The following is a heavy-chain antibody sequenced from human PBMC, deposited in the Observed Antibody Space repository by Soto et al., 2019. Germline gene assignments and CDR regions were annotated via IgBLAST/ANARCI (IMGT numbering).Heavy chain of an antibody. V-gene: IGHV2-5*02. Sequence: QITLKESGPTLVKPTQTLTLTCTFSGFSFRNSGVGVGWIRQPPGKALEWLALIYWDDDKRYSPSLKSRLTIPKDTSKNQVVLTMTNMDPVDTATYYCAHLTTGGFYFDYWGQGTLVTVSS. D-gene: IGHD4-17*01. CDR1: GFSFRNSGVG. CDR2: IYWDDDK. CDR3: AHLTTGGFYFDY. J-gene: IGHJ4*02.